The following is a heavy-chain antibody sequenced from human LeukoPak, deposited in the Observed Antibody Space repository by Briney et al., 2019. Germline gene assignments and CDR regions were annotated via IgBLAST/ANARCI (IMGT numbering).Heavy chain of an antibody. CDR2: VSYDGSNK. CDR1: GFTFSSYA. CDR3: ARGVVVVVAATSNCFDP. J-gene: IGHJ5*02. V-gene: IGHV3-30*04. Sequence: PGGSLRLSCAASGFTFSSYAMHWVRQAPGKGLEWVAVVSYDGSNKYYADSVKGRFTISRDNSKNTLYLQMNSLRAEDTAIYYCARGVVVVVAATSNCFDPWGQGTLVTVSS. D-gene: IGHD2-15*01.